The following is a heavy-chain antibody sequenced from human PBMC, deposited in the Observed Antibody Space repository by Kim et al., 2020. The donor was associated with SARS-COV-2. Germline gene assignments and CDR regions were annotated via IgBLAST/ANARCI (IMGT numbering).Heavy chain of an antibody. J-gene: IGHJ5*02. Sequence: SETLSLTCTVSGGSISSSSYYWGWIRQPPGKGLEWIGSIYYSGSTYYNPSLKSRVTISVDTSKNQFSLKLSSVTAADTAVYYCARVPNPTRTYDFWSGYRNWFDPWGQGTLVTVSS. CDR2: IYYSGST. CDR3: ARVPNPTRTYDFWSGYRNWFDP. V-gene: IGHV4-39*01. D-gene: IGHD3-3*01. CDR1: GGSISSSSYY.